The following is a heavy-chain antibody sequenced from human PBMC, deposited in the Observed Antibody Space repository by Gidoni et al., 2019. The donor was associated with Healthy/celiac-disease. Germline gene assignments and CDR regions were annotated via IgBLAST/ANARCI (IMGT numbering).Heavy chain of an antibody. V-gene: IGHV3-48*03. CDR1: GFTFSGYE. Sequence: EVQLVESGGGLVQPGGSLRLSCAASGFTFSGYEMNWVRQAPGKGLEWVSYISSSGSTIYYADSVKGRFTISRDNAKNSLYLQMNSLRAEDTAVYYCARDGDDYVWGSYRSGGTYVYWGQGTLVTVSS. CDR2: ISSSGSTI. CDR3: ARDGDDYVWGSYRSGGTYVY. D-gene: IGHD3-16*02. J-gene: IGHJ4*02.